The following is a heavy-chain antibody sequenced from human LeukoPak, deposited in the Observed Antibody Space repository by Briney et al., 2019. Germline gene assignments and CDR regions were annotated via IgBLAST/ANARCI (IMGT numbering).Heavy chain of an antibody. Sequence: GRSLRLSCAASGFTFSSYGMHWVRQAPGKGLEWVGVISYDGSNKYYADSVKGRFTISRDNSKNTLYLQMNSLRAEDTAVYYCAKEKAAVDRTFDYWGQGTLVTVPS. D-gene: IGHD6-13*01. CDR3: AKEKAAVDRTFDY. CDR1: GFTFSSYG. J-gene: IGHJ4*02. V-gene: IGHV3-30*18. CDR2: ISYDGSNK.